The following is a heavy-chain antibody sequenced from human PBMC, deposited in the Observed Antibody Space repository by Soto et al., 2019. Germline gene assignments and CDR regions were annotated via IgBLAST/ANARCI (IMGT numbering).Heavy chain of an antibody. CDR2: IYYSGST. D-gene: IGHD2-15*01. V-gene: IGHV4-59*08. Sequence: PSQTLSLRCSVVGGSSISYDWSWIRQPPGKGLEWIGYIYYSGSTNYNPSLKSRVTISVDTSKNQFSLKLSSVTAADTAVYYCARRYGWAFDIWGQGTMVTV. CDR3: ARRYGWAFDI. J-gene: IGHJ3*02. CDR1: GGSSISYD.